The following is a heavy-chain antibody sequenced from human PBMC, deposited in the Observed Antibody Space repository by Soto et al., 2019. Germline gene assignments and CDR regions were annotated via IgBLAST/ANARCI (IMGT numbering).Heavy chain of an antibody. D-gene: IGHD1-1*01. V-gene: IGHV3-72*01. CDR3: ASARRTGKTSFLDH. J-gene: IGHJ4*02. CDR2: TRNQGKSYTT. Sequence: EVQLVESGGGLVQPGGSLRLSCAASGFTISDHYMDWVRQAPGKGLEWVGHTRNQGKSYTTEYAASVNGRFSISRDDSQNSQYLQMNSLKTEDTAVYFCASARRTGKTSFLDHWGQGTLVTVSS. CDR1: GFTISDHY.